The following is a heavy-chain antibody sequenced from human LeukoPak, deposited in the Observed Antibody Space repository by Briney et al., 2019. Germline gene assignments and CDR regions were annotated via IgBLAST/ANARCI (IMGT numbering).Heavy chain of an antibody. CDR2: ISSSSSYI. V-gene: IGHV3-21*01. CDR3: ARAAVAGTLVYFQH. CDR1: GFTFSSYS. J-gene: IGHJ1*01. D-gene: IGHD6-19*01. Sequence: PGGSLRLSCAASGFTFSSYSMNWVRQAPGKGLGWVSSISSSSSYIYYADSVKGRFTISRDSAKNSLYLQMNSLRAEDTAVYYCARAAVAGTLVYFQHWGQGTLVTVSS.